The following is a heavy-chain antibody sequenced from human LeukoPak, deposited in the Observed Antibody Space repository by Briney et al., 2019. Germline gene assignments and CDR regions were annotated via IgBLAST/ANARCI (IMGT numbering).Heavy chain of an antibody. Sequence: ASVKVSCKASGFTFTSSAVQWVRRARGQRLEWIGWIVVGSGNTNYAQKFQERVTITRDMSTSTAYMELSSLRSEDTAVYYCAATVGATTVPLLNEDYWGQGTLVTVSS. J-gene: IGHJ4*02. D-gene: IGHD1-26*01. CDR1: GFTFTSSA. CDR3: AATVGATTVPLLNEDY. CDR2: IVVGSGNT. V-gene: IGHV1-58*01.